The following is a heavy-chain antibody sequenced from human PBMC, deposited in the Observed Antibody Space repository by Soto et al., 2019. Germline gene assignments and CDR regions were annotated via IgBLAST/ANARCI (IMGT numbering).Heavy chain of an antibody. J-gene: IGHJ6*02. CDR1: GFTFSSYA. V-gene: IGHV3-23*01. CDR2: ISGSGGST. Sequence: GGSLRLSCAASGFTFSSYAMSWVRQAPGKGLEWVSAISGSGGSTYYADSVKDRFTISRDNSKNTLYLQMNSLRAEDTAVYYCAKGGERELAAADNYYYYGMDVWGQGTTVTVSS. D-gene: IGHD6-13*01. CDR3: AKGGERELAAADNYYYYGMDV.